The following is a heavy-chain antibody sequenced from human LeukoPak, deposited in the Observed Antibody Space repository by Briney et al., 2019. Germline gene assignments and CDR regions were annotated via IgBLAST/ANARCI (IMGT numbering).Heavy chain of an antibody. D-gene: IGHD1-1*01. V-gene: IGHV1-2*02. Sequence: ASVKVSCKASGYTFTGYYMHWVRQAPGQGLEWMGWINPNSGGTNYAQKFQGRVTMTRDTSISTAYMELSRLRSDDTAVYYCARDELNWNAYFGYWGQGTLVTVSS. CDR2: INPNSGGT. CDR1: GYTFTGYY. CDR3: ARDELNWNAYFGY. J-gene: IGHJ4*02.